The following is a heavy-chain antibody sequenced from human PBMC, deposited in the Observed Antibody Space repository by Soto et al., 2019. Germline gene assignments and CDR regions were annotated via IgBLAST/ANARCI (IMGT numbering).Heavy chain of an antibody. CDR1: GFTLSSYG. V-gene: IGHV3-33*01. Sequence: RSRRLHCPASGFTLSSYGMHLDRQAPAKGLEWVAVIWYDESNKYYADYVKGRFTISRDNSKNTLYLQMNSLRAEDTAVYYCARGYDSSGWSSYYYYGMDVWGQGT. CDR2: IWYDESNK. CDR3: ARGYDSSGWSSYYYYGMDV. D-gene: IGHD3-22*01. J-gene: IGHJ6*02.